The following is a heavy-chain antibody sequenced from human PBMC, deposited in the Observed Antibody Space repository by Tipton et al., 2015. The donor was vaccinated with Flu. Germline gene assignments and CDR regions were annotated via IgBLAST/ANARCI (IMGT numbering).Heavy chain of an antibody. J-gene: IGHJ5*02. D-gene: IGHD4-11*01. Sequence: LRLSCSVSGDSIGSGYFWGWIRQPPGKGLEWIGNVHRTGSPYYNPSLRSRVIMTVDGAKNQLSLRLTSVTATDTAVYYCVRRDYSNYVSEPKNWFDPWGPGTLVTVSS. V-gene: IGHV4-38-2*01. CDR3: VRRDYSNYVSEPKNWFDP. CDR2: VHRTGSP. CDR1: GDSIGSGYF.